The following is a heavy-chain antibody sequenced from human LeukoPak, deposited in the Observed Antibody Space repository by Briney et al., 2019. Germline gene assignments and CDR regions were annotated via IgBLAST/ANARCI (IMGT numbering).Heavy chain of an antibody. V-gene: IGHV3-23*01. Sequence: GGSLRLSCAASGFTVSNNYMSWVRQAPGKGLEWVSAISGSGGSTYYADSVKGRFTISRDNSKNTLYLQMNSLRAEDTAVYYCANSYGTFDYWGQGTLVTVSS. CDR3: ANSYGTFDY. CDR2: ISGSGGST. D-gene: IGHD3-16*01. CDR1: GFTVSNNY. J-gene: IGHJ4*02.